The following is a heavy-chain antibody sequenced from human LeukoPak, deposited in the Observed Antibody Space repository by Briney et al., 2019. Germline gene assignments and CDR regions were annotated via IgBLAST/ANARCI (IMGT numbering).Heavy chain of an antibody. D-gene: IGHD1-14*01. CDR1: GFTFSNYP. V-gene: IGHV3-30*09. CDR2: ISDDGTFT. CDR3: ARDPYRDAPDYFDY. J-gene: IGHJ4*02. Sequence: GGSLRLSCAASGFTFSNYPMNWVRQAPGQGLEWVAVISDDGTFTLYGDSVRGRFAISRDSSKNTLYLQMNSLRPEDTAVYYCARDPYRDAPDYFDYWGQGTLVTVSS.